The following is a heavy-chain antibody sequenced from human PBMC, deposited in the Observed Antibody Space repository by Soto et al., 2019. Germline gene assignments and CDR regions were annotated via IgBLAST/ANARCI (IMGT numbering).Heavy chain of an antibody. V-gene: IGHV3-48*03. Sequence: DVQLVESGGGLVQPGGSLRLSCAASGFTFGAFEMNWVRQAPGKGPEWISNIRNSGDTTYYADSVKGRFSISRDNANNSLFLQMNSLRPEDTALYYCARQGGRDWLTYFELWGRGTLVSVSS. CDR2: IRNSGDTT. CDR1: GFTFGAFE. D-gene: IGHD6-19*01. CDR3: ARQGGRDWLTYFEL. J-gene: IGHJ2*01.